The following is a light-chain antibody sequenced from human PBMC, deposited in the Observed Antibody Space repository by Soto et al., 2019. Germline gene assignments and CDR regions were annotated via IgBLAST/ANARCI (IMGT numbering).Light chain of an antibody. CDR1: QSVSSY. CDR2: DAS. J-gene: IGKJ1*01. V-gene: IGKV3-11*01. Sequence: EIVLTQSPATLSLSPGERATLSCRASQSVSSYLAWYQQKPGQAPRLLIYDASNRATGIPGRFSGSGSRTDFTLTISSLEPEDFAVYYCQQRSNWPWTVGQGTKVDSK. CDR3: QQRSNWPWT.